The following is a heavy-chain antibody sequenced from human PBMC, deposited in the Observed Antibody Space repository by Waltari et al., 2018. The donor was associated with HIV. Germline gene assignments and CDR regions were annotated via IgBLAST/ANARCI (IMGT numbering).Heavy chain of an antibody. Sequence: QVQLVESGGGVVQPGRSLRLSCAASGFSFSPYGMHGVPPAPGKGLEWVAVISYDGSNKYYADSVKGRFTISRDNSKNTLYLQMNSLRAEDTAVYYCAKDKGGVTYIFDYWGQGTLVTVSS. D-gene: IGHD1-1*01. CDR1: GFSFSPYG. CDR2: ISYDGSNK. J-gene: IGHJ4*02. CDR3: AKDKGGVTYIFDY. V-gene: IGHV3-30*18.